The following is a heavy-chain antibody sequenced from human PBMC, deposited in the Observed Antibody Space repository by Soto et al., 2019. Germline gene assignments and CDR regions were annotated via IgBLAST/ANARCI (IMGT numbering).Heavy chain of an antibody. V-gene: IGHV3-48*03. CDR2: MSYTGYRK. CDR1: GFSVSAYE. Sequence: EVQLVESGGGLVQPGGSLRLSCAASGFSVSAYEMDWVRQAPGKGLEWVSFMSYTGYRKYYPDSVKGRFTISRDNAKNTLYLQMYSLRAEDTAVYCCTREGYGGNADADARWGQGTMVTVSS. CDR3: TREGYGGNADADAR. J-gene: IGHJ3*01. D-gene: IGHD4-17*01.